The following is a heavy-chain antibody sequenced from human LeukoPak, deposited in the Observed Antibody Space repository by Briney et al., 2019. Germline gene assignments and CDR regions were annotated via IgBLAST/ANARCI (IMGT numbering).Heavy chain of an antibody. D-gene: IGHD1-20*01. CDR3: ARMIVITGKGNWFDP. Sequence: PGGSRRLSCAAPGFTFSSYGMPWVRKAPGSGLEGVAVIWYDGSKKFYADSLKGRFPISRDNSTNTLSLQLNSLRAEDTAVYYCARMIVITGKGNWFDPWGQGTLVTVSS. CDR2: IWYDGSKK. CDR1: GFTFSSYG. V-gene: IGHV3-33*01. J-gene: IGHJ5*02.